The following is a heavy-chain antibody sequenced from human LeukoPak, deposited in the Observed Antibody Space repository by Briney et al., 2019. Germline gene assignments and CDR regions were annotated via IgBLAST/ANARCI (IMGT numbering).Heavy chain of an antibody. D-gene: IGHD3-22*01. CDR2: INHSGST. V-gene: IGHV4-34*01. Sequence: PSETLSLTCAVYGGSLSGYYWSWIRQPPGKGLEWIGEINHSGSTNYNPSLKSRVTISVDTSKNQFSLKLSSVTAADTAVYYCARGAGHYYDSSGYYDGTSNWFDPWGQGTLVTVSS. J-gene: IGHJ5*02. CDR1: GGSLSGYY. CDR3: ARGAGHYYDSSGYYDGTSNWFDP.